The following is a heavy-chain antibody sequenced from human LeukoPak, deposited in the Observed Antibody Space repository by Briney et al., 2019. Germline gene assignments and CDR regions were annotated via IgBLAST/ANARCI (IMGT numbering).Heavy chain of an antibody. CDR3: ARLVKGYSSAWFPSNFDY. CDR2: IYNSGST. V-gene: IGHV4-4*08. Sequence: SETLSLTCTVSGGSISSYYWSWIRQPPGKGLEWIASIYNSGSTKYNPSLKSRVTISVDTSKNQFSLTLTSVTAADTAVYYCARLVKGYSSAWFPSNFDYWGPGTLVTVSS. D-gene: IGHD6-19*01. J-gene: IGHJ4*02. CDR1: GGSISSYY.